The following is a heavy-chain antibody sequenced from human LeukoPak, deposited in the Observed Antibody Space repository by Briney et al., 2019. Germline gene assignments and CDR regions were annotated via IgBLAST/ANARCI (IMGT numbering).Heavy chain of an antibody. D-gene: IGHD4-11*01. CDR3: ARDYDYTSDGAFDP. J-gene: IGHJ5*02. V-gene: IGHV1-2*02. CDR1: GYSFSNYC. CDR2: LNPNSGGT. Sequence: GASVKVSCKAAGYSFSNYCMFWVRQAPGQGLEWMGWLNPNSGGTNYAQKFKVRVTMTRDTSISTGYLELNSLKSDDTAVYYCARDYDYTSDGAFDPWGQGTLVTVSS.